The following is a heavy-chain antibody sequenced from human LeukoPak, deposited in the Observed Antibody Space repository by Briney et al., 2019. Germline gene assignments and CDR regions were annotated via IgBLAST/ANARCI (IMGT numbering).Heavy chain of an antibody. CDR2: ISSSSSYI. CDR1: GFTFSSYS. J-gene: IGHJ4*02. CDR3: ARDRGYSGYDFAFDY. Sequence: GGSLRLSCAASGFTFSSYSMNWVRQAPGKGLEWVSSISSSSSYIYYADSVKGRFTISRDNAKNSLYLQMNSLRAEDTAVYYCARDRGYSGYDFAFDYWGQGTLVTVSS. V-gene: IGHV3-21*04. D-gene: IGHD5-12*01.